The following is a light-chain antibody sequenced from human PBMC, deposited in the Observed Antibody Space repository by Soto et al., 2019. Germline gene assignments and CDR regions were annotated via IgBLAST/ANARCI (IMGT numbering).Light chain of an antibody. J-gene: IGKJ1*01. CDR1: QSVSSSY. Sequence: VLTQSPGTLSLSPGDRATLSCRASQSVSSSYLAWYQQKPGQAPRLLIYGASSRATGIPDRLSGSGSGTDLTLTISRLEPEDFAVYYCQQYGSSPWTFGQGTKVDIK. CDR2: GAS. CDR3: QQYGSSPWT. V-gene: IGKV3-20*01.